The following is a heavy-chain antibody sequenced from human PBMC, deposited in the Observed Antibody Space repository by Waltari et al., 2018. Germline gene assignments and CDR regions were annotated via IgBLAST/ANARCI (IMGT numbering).Heavy chain of an antibody. D-gene: IGHD2-15*01. CDR1: GGSISSSSYY. Sequence: QLQLQESGPGLVKPSETLSLTCTVSGGSISSSSYYWGWIRQPPGKGLAWIGSIYYSGSTYYNPYIKSRVTISVDTSKNQFSLKLSSVTAADTAVYYCARDELYCSGGRGSCRGYFDYWGQGTLVTVSS. V-gene: IGHV4-39*07. CDR2: IYYSGST. CDR3: ARDELYCSGGRGSCRGYFDY. J-gene: IGHJ4*02.